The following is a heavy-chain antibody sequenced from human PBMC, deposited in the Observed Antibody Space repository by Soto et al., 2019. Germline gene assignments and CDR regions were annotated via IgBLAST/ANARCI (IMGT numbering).Heavy chain of an antibody. Sequence: GGSLRLSCAASGFTFSSYTMSWLRLAPGKGLEWVSGISGSGGSTDYADSVKGRFTISRDNSKSTLYLQMNSLRAEDTAIYYWAFPTITAGVKTGFDYCGQGTLVTVSS. CDR2: ISGSGGST. D-gene: IGHD6-13*01. V-gene: IGHV3-23*01. J-gene: IGHJ4*02. CDR1: GFTFSSYT. CDR3: AFPTITAGVKTGFDY.